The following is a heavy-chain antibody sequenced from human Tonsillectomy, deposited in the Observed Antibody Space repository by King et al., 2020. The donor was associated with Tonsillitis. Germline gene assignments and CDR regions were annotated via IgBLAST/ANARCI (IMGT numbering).Heavy chain of an antibody. CDR1: GYIFTSNS. D-gene: IGHD3-22*01. Sequence: QLVQSAAEVKKPGASVKVSCKASGYIFTSNSISWVRQAPGQGLEWMGWISVYYGNTSYAQKLQGRVTMTTDTSTSTAYMELRSLRSDDTAVYYCARNYYDSTGFYYSIFDFWGQGTLVTASA. V-gene: IGHV1-18*04. CDR3: ARNYYDSTGFYYSIFDF. J-gene: IGHJ4*02. CDR2: ISVYYGNT.